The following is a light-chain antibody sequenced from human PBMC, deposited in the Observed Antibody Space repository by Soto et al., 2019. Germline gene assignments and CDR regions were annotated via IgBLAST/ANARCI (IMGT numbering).Light chain of an antibody. CDR2: GVS. CDR1: SSDIGGSNY. CDR3: SSSRSSSSTFYV. V-gene: IGLV2-14*03. J-gene: IGLJ1*01. Sequence: QSALTQPASVSGSPGQSNTISCAGTSSDIGGSNYVSWYQQHPGKAPKLMIYGVSNRPSGVSNRFSGSKSGNTASLTISGLQAEDEADYFCSSSRSSSSTFYVFGTGTKLTVL.